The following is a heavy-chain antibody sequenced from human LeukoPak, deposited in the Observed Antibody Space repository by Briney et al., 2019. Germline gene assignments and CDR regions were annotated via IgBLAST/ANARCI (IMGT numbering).Heavy chain of an antibody. J-gene: IGHJ4*02. CDR3: ARGIRTRSYYDSSGYYSI. CDR2: INHSGST. CDR1: GGSFSGYY. V-gene: IGHV4-34*01. Sequence: SETLSLTCAVYGGSFSGYYWSWIRQPPGKGLEWIGEINHSGSTNYNPSLKSRVTISVDTSKNQLSLKLSSVTAADTAVYYCARGIRTRSYYDSSGYYSIWGQGTLVTVSS. D-gene: IGHD3-22*01.